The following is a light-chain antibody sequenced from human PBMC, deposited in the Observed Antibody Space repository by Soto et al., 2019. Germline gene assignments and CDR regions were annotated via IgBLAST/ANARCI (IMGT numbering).Light chain of an antibody. Sequence: QSALTQPASVSASPRQSITISYTGSSSDIGAYDYVSWYQQRPVKAPKFMIFDVTNRPSGVSDRFSGSKSGNTASLTISGLQTEDEADYYCSSYTSSSTPYVFGTGTKVTXL. CDR2: DVT. CDR1: SSDIGAYDY. V-gene: IGLV2-14*01. J-gene: IGLJ1*01. CDR3: SSYTSSSTPYV.